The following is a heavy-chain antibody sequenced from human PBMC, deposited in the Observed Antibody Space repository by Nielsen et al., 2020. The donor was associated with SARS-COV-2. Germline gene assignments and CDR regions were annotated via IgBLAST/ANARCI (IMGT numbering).Heavy chain of an antibody. D-gene: IGHD6-13*01. CDR1: GGTFSSYG. Sequence: ASVKVSCKASGGTFSSYGISWVRQAPGQGLEWMGWISAYNGNTNYAQKLQGRVTITADKSTSTAYMELSSLRSEDTAVYYCARDLSIAAAGSSFDYWGQGTLVTVSS. J-gene: IGHJ4*02. CDR2: ISAYNGNT. V-gene: IGHV1-18*01. CDR3: ARDLSIAAAGSSFDY.